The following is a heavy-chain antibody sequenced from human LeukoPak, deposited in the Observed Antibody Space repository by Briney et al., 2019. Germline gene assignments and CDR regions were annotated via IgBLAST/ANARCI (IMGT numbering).Heavy chain of an antibody. J-gene: IGHJ4*02. D-gene: IGHD3-3*01. CDR2: ISAYNGNT. CDR1: GYTFTSYD. Sequence: GASVKVSCKASGYTFTSYDINWVRQAPGQGLEWMGWISAYNGNTNYAQKLQGRVTMTTDTSTSTAYMELRSLRSDDTAVYYCARGTNFLEWLLYRSPEYYFDYWGQGTLVTVSS. CDR3: ARGTNFLEWLLYRSPEYYFDY. V-gene: IGHV1-18*01.